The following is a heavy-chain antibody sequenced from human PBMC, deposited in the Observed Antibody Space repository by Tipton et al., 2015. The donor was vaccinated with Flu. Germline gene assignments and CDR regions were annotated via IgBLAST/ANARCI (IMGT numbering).Heavy chain of an antibody. V-gene: IGHV4-59*01. CDR1: GGSISPYY. D-gene: IGHD1-26*01. Sequence: TLSLTCTVSGGSISPYYWNWIRQPPGKGLEWIGYYVSDTGTTDYNPSLRSRVAISEDTSTNQFFRKLSSVTAADTAVYYCARASAPVRGSYQGGGFDVWGQGTVVTVSS. CDR3: ARASAPVRGSYQGGGFDV. CDR2: VSDTGTT. J-gene: IGHJ3*01.